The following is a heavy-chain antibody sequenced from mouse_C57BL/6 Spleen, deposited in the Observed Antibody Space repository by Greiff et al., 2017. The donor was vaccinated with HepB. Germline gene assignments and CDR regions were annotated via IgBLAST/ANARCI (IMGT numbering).Heavy chain of an antibody. D-gene: IGHD1-1*01. V-gene: IGHV1-15*01. CDR1: GYTFTDYE. CDR2: IDPETGGT. CDR3: TRWGQLPRAMDY. J-gene: IGHJ4*01. Sequence: VQLQQSGAELVRPGASVTLSCKASGYTFTDYEMHWVKQTPVHGLEWIGAIDPETGGTAYNQKFKGKAILTADKSSSTAYMELRRLTSEDSAVYYCTRWGQLPRAMDYWGQGTSVTVSS.